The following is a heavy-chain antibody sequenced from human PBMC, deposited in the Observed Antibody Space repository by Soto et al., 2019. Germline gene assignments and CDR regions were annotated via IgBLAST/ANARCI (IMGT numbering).Heavy chain of an antibody. D-gene: IGHD3-22*01. CDR2: ISAYNGNT. CDR1: GYTFTSYG. Sequence: ASVKVSCKASGYTFTSYGISWVRQAPGQGLEWMGWISAYNGNTNYAQKLQGRVTMTRDTSTSTVYMELSSLRSEDTAVYYCARGLLITTYYYDSSGYYGEGMDVWGQGTTVTVSS. J-gene: IGHJ6*02. CDR3: ARGLLITTYYYDSSGYYGEGMDV. V-gene: IGHV1-18*01.